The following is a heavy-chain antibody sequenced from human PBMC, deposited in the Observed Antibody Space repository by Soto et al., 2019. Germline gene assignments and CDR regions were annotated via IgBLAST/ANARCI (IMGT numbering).Heavy chain of an antibody. V-gene: IGHV4-59*01. CDR3: ARDGYTVTPNYYYGMEV. J-gene: IGHJ6*02. Sequence: QVQLQESGPGLVKPSETLSLTCTVSGGSISSYYWSWIRQPPGKGLEWIGYIYYNGNTNYNPSLKSRVTISVDTSKIQFSLKLSSLTAADTAVYYCARDGYTVTPNYYYGMEVWGQGTTVTVSS. D-gene: IGHD4-4*01. CDR1: GGSISSYY. CDR2: IYYNGNT.